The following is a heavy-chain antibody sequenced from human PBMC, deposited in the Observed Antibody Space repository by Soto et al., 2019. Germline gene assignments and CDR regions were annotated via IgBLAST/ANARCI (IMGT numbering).Heavy chain of an antibody. J-gene: IGHJ4*02. CDR3: AREGQLVPQFDY. D-gene: IGHD6-6*01. V-gene: IGHV1-69*08. Sequence: QVQLVQSGAEVKKPGSSVKVSCKASGGTFSSYTISWVRQAPGQGLEWVGRIIPILGIANYAQKFQGRVTITADKSTSTAYMELSSLRSEDTAVYYCAREGQLVPQFDYWGQGTLVTVSS. CDR2: IIPILGIA. CDR1: GGTFSSYT.